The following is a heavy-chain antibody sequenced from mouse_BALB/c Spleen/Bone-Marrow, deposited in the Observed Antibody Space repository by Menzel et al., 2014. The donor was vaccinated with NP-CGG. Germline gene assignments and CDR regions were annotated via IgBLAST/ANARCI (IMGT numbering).Heavy chain of an antibody. J-gene: IGHJ1*01. Sequence: QVQLQQSGAELVRPGVSVKLSCKASGYTFTSYWMHWIKQRPEQGLEGIGEINPTNGSTNYGEEFKTKATLTVDKSSSTAYMQLSSLTSEDSAVYYCASGPWYFDVWGAGTTVTVSS. CDR1: GYTFTSYW. D-gene: IGHD3-1*01. V-gene: IGHV1S81*02. CDR2: INPTNGST. CDR3: ASGPWYFDV.